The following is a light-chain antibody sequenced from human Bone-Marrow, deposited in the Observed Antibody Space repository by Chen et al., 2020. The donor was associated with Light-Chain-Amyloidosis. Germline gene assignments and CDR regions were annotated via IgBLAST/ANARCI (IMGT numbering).Light chain of an antibody. CDR2: WAS. J-gene: IGKJ2*01. CDR1: ESLLYRSNNKNY. V-gene: IGKV4-1*01. CDR3: QQYYSTPYT. Sequence: DIVMTLSPDSLAVSLGERAPINCKSSESLLYRSNNKNYLGWYQQKPGQSPKLLMYWASTRESGVPDRFSGSGSRTDFTLTISSLQAEDVAVYYCQQYYSTPYTFGQGTKLEIQ.